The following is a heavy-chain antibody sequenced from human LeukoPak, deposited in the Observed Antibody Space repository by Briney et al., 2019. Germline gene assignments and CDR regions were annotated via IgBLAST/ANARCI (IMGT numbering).Heavy chain of an antibody. J-gene: IGHJ4*02. CDR3: ARARYVTTRGGAAAGFLDY. CDR2: ITHSGST. D-gene: IGHD6-13*01. Sequence: SETLSLTCAAYGGSFSGYYWSWIRQPPGKGLEWIGEITHSGSTNCNPSLKSRVTISVDTSKNLFSLKLSSVTAADTAVYYCARARYVTTRGGAAAGFLDYWGLGTLVTVST. CDR1: GGSFSGYY. V-gene: IGHV4-34*01.